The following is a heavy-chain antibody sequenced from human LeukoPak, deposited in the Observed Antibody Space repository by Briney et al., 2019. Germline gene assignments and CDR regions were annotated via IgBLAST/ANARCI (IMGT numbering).Heavy chain of an antibody. V-gene: IGHV1-18*01. CDR3: ARHYYYDSSGYDAFDI. J-gene: IGHJ3*02. CDR1: GYTFTSYG. D-gene: IGHD3-22*01. Sequence: ASVKVSCKASGYTFTSYGISWVRQAPGQGLEWMGWISAYNGNINYAQKLQGRVTMTTDTSTSTAYMELSRLRSDDTAVYYCARHYYYDSSGYDAFDIWGQGTMVTVSS. CDR2: ISAYNGNI.